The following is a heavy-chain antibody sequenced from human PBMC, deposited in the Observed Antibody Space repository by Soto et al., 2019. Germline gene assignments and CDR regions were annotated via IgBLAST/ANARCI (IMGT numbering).Heavy chain of an antibody. D-gene: IGHD3-16*02. CDR2: IYYSGST. V-gene: IGHV4-39*01. CDR3: ARHKNMITFGGVIDY. Sequence: PSETLSLTCTVSGGYISSSSYYWGWIRQPPGKGLEWIGSIYYSGSTYYNPSLKSRVTISVDTSKNQFSLKLSSVTAADTAVYYCARHKNMITFGGVIDYWGQGTLVTVSS. CDR1: GGYISSSSYY. J-gene: IGHJ4*02.